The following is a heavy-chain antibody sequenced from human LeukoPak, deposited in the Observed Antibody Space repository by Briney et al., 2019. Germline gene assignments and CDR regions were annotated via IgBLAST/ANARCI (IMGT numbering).Heavy chain of an antibody. D-gene: IGHD3-22*01. V-gene: IGHV3-23*01. CDR1: GFTFSSYA. CDR3: AKDQEIVVVIKGNWFDP. Sequence: GGSLRLSCAASGFTFSSYAMTWVRQAPGKGLEWVSVISDSGYSTYYADSVKGRFTISRDNSKNTLFLQMNSLRAEDTAVYYCAKDQEIVVVIKGNWFDPWGQGTLVTVSS. CDR2: ISDSGYST. J-gene: IGHJ5*02.